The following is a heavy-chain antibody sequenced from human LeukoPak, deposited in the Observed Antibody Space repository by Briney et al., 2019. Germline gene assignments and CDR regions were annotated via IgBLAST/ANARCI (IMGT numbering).Heavy chain of an antibody. CDR3: ARGYYYDSSGWFDP. V-gene: IGHV4-4*02. CDR2: IYHSGTT. Sequence: SETLSLTCAVSGGSISSGNWWSWVRQPPGKGLEWIGEIYHSGTTNYNPSLKSRVTISVDKSNNQFSLRLTSVTAADTAVYYCARGYYYDSSGWFDPWGQGTLVTVSS. D-gene: IGHD3-22*01. J-gene: IGHJ5*02. CDR1: GGSISSGNW.